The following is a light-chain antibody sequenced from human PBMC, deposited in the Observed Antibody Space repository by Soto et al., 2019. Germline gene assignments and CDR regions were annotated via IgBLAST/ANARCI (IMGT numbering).Light chain of an antibody. Sequence: EIVLTQSPATLSLSRGEGATLSCRASQSVNIYLAWYQQKPGQAPRLLIYGASSRATGIPDRLSGSGSGTDFTLTISRLEPEDFAVYYCQQYGSSPITFGQGTRWR. CDR2: GAS. CDR3: QQYGSSPIT. J-gene: IGKJ5*01. V-gene: IGKV3-20*01. CDR1: QSVNIY.